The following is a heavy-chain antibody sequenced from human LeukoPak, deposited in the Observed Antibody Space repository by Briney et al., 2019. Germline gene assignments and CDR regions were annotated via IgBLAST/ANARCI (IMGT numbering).Heavy chain of an antibody. CDR2: ISAYNGNT. D-gene: IGHD2-21*02. V-gene: IGHV1-18*01. CDR3: ARVHIVVVTAIGFDY. Sequence: ASVKVSCKASGYTFTSYGSSWVRQAPGQGLEWMGWISAYNGNTNYAQKLQGRVTMTTDTSTSTAYMELRSLRSDDTAVYYCARVHIVVVTAIGFDYWGQGTLVTVSP. CDR1: GYTFTSYG. J-gene: IGHJ4*02.